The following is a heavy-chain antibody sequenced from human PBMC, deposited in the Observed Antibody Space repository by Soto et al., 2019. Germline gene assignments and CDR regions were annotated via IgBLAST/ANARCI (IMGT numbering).Heavy chain of an antibody. CDR1: GFTFSSYG. CDR2: ISYDGSNK. J-gene: IGHJ1*01. Sequence: GGSLRLSCAASGFTFSSYGMHWVRQAPGKGLEWVAVISYDGSNKYYADSVKGRSTISRDNSKNTLYLQMNSLRAEDTAVYYCAKPEGYDFWSDAEYFQHWGQGTRVTVSS. CDR3: AKPEGYDFWSDAEYFQH. D-gene: IGHD3-3*01. V-gene: IGHV3-30*18.